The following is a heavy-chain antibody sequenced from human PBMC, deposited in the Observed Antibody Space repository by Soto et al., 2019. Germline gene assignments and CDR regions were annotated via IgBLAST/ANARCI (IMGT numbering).Heavy chain of an antibody. CDR3: ARGGYNWNDVTDY. D-gene: IGHD1-20*01. J-gene: IGHJ4*02. CDR1: GGSISNYY. V-gene: IGHV4-59*01. CDR2: IYYRGST. Sequence: PSETLSLTCIVSGGSISNYYWSWIRQPPGKGLEWIGYIYYRGSTNYNTSHKSRVTISVDTSKNQFSLKLSSVTAADTAVYYCARGGYNWNDVTDYWGQGTLVTVSS.